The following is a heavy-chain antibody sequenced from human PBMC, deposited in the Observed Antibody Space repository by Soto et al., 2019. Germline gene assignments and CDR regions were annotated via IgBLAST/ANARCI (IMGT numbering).Heavy chain of an antibody. CDR3: AGTLGVLEWLLSYYYYGMDV. J-gene: IGHJ6*02. CDR1: GFTVSSNY. CDR2: IYSGGST. D-gene: IGHD3-3*01. Sequence: GGSLRLSCAASGFTVSSNYMSWVRQAPGKGLEWVSVIYSGGSTYYADSVKGRFTISRDNSKNTLYLQMNSLRAEDTAVYYCAGTLGVLEWLLSYYYYGMDVWGQGTTVTVSS. V-gene: IGHV3-53*01.